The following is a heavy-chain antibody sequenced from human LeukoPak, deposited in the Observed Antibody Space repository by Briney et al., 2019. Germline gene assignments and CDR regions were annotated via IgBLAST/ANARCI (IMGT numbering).Heavy chain of an antibody. J-gene: IGHJ4*02. CDR1: GFTVSSNY. D-gene: IGHD3-16*02. CDR3: ARDSFHTY. V-gene: IGHV3-66*01. Sequence: PGGSLRLSCAASGFTVSSNYVSWVRQAPGKGLEWVSIIYNEGTTYYADSVRGRFTISRDDSKNTIYLQMNSLRAEDTAIYYCARDSFHTYWGQGTLVTVSS. CDR2: IYNEGTT.